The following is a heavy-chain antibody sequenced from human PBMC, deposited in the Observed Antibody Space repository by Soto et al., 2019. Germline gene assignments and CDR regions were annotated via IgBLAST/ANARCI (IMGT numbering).Heavy chain of an antibody. CDR1: GYTFTSYD. J-gene: IGHJ4*02. CDR2: MNPNSGNT. Sequence: ASVKVSCKASGYTFTSYDINWVRQATGQGLEWMGWMNPNSGNTGYAQKFQGRVTMTRNTSISTAYMELSSLRAEYTAVYDCARGRKNAVSDYWGQGTLVTVSS. V-gene: IGHV1-8*02. D-gene: IGHD2-2*01. CDR3: ARGRKNAVSDY.